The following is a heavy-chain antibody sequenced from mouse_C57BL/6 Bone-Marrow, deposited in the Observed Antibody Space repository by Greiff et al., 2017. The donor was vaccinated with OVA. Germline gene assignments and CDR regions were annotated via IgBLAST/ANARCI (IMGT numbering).Heavy chain of an antibody. CDR3: ARGGAYYYGSSYPYWYFDV. V-gene: IGHV1-63*01. CDR2: IYPGGGYT. J-gene: IGHJ1*03. Sequence: VKLMESGAELVRPGTSVKMSCKASGYTFTNYWIGWAKQRPGHGLEWIGDIYPGGGYTNYNEKFKGKATLTADKSSSTAYMQFSSLTSEDSAIYYCARGGAYYYGSSYPYWYFDVWGTGTTVTVSS. CDR1: GYTFTNYW. D-gene: IGHD1-1*01.